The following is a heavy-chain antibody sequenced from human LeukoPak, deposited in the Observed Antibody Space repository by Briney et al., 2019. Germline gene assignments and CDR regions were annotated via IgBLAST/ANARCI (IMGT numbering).Heavy chain of an antibody. Sequence: PGGSLRLSCAASGFTFSSCGMHWVRQAPGKGLEWVSYISSSGSSIHYADSVEGRFTISRDNAKNSLYLQMNSLRAEDTAEYYCAKDRAPGYGSGTYFAFDYWGQGTLVTVSS. CDR1: GFTFSSCG. V-gene: IGHV3-48*04. CDR3: AKDRAPGYGSGTYFAFDY. D-gene: IGHD3-10*01. CDR2: ISSSGSSI. J-gene: IGHJ4*02.